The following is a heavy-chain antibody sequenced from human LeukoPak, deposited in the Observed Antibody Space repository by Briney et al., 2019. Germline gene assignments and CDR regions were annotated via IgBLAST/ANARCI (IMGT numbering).Heavy chain of an antibody. D-gene: IGHD3-3*01. Sequence: GGSLSLSCAACGFTLCSYAMHGVRQAPGEGLVWVAVISYGGCNKYYTDSVKGRFTISRDNSKNTLYLQMNSLRAEETAVYYCARDADFWSGYPYYYYYCMDVWGKGTTVTVSS. J-gene: IGHJ6*03. CDR1: GFTLCSYA. CDR2: ISYGGCNK. V-gene: IGHV3-30*10. CDR3: ARDADFWSGYPYYYYYCMDV.